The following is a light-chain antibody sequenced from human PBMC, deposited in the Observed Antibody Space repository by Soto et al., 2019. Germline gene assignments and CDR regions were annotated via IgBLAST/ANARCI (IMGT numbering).Light chain of an antibody. Sequence: DIQKTQSPSSLSASVGDRVTITCRASQSMSSYLNWYQQKPGKAPKLLIYAASSLQSGVPSRFSGSGSGTDFTLTISSLQPEDFATYYCQQSYSTLYTFGQGTKLEIK. CDR1: QSMSSY. CDR2: AAS. CDR3: QQSYSTLYT. V-gene: IGKV1-39*01. J-gene: IGKJ2*01.